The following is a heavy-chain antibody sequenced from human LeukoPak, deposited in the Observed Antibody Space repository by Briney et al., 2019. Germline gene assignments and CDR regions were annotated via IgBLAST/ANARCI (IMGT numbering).Heavy chain of an antibody. CDR3: ARRRITIFGMDV. V-gene: IGHV4-59*08. CDR2: IYYSGAT. J-gene: IGHJ6*02. D-gene: IGHD3-3*01. CDR1: GGSISGHY. Sequence: PSETLSLTCNVSGGSISGHYWTWIRQPPGKGLEFVGFIYYSGATNYNPSLKSRVTMSVATYKNQLSLKLSSVTAADTAVYYCARRRITIFGMDVWGQGTTVTISS.